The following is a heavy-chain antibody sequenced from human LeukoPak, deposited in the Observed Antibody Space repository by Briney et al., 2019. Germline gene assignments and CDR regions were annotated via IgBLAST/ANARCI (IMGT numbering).Heavy chain of an antibody. CDR1: GGSISSGSYY. J-gene: IGHJ4*02. CDR3: ASLNVVAAPYYFDY. Sequence: PSETLSLTCTVSGGSISSGSYYWSWIRQPAGKGLEWIGRIYTGGSTNYNPSLKGRVTISVDTSKNQFSLKLSSVTAADTAVYYCASLNVVAAPYYFDYWGQGTLVTVSS. V-gene: IGHV4-61*02. D-gene: IGHD2-15*01. CDR2: IYTGGST.